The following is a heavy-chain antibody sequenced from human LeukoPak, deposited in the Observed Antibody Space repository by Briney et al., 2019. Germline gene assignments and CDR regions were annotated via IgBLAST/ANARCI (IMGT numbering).Heavy chain of an antibody. Sequence: SETLSLTCTISGDSTNTYFWSWVRQPPGKGLEWIGYIYYTGTTNYNPSLKSRVTISVDTSKNQFSLKVSSVTAADTGVYYCASKSTDHGELRFDYWGQGTLVTVSS. J-gene: IGHJ4*02. D-gene: IGHD4-17*01. CDR1: GDSTNTYF. CDR3: ASKSTDHGELRFDY. V-gene: IGHV4-59*01. CDR2: IYYTGTT.